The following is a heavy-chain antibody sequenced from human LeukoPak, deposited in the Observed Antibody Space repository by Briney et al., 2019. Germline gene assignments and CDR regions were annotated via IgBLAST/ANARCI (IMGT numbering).Heavy chain of an antibody. CDR1: GFTFEDYA. CDR2: VSGGGGGS. J-gene: IGHJ4*02. V-gene: IGHV3-43*02. Sequence: GGSLRLSCAASGFTFEDYAMHWVRQAPGKGLEWVSLVSGGGGGSNYADSVKGRFTVYRDNSKNSLYLQMNSLRTGDTALYYCARDIYCSGSNCYAPFDYWGQGTLVTVSS. D-gene: IGHD2-2*01. CDR3: ARDIYCSGSNCYAPFDY.